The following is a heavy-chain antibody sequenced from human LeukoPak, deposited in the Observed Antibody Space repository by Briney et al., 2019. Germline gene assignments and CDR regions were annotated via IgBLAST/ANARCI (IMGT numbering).Heavy chain of an antibody. CDR1: GGSISSSISY. CDR3: ARDARPTYYYGSGSYYWFDP. J-gene: IGHJ5*02. Sequence: SETLSLTCTVSGGSISSSISYWGWIRQPPGKGLEWIGRIYTSGLTNYNPSIKSRVTMSVDTSKNQFSLKLSSVTAADTAVYYCARDARPTYYYGSGSYYWFDPWGQGTLVTVSS. CDR2: IYTSGLT. D-gene: IGHD3-10*01. V-gene: IGHV4-39*07.